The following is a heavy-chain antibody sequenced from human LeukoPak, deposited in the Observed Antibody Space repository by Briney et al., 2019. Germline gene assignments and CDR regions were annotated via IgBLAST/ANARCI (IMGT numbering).Heavy chain of an antibody. CDR3: LTIVETTFDAFDI. D-gene: IGHD2/OR15-2a*01. Sequence: PGGSLRLSCAASGFTFSKYWLHWLRHAPGKGLVWVSRINPVDKSASYADSVKGRFTIARDDARKTLYLQMNSLRAEDTAVYYCLTIVETTFDAFDIWGQGTMVTVSS. CDR2: INPVDKSA. J-gene: IGHJ3*02. CDR1: GFTFSKYW. V-gene: IGHV3-74*01.